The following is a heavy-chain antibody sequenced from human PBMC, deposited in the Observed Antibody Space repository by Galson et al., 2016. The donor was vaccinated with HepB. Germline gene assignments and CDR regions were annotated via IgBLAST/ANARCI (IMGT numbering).Heavy chain of an antibody. D-gene: IGHD6-6*01. CDR3: ARDGADSSTWFLSGWFDP. CDR1: GYTFTDYY. V-gene: IGHV1-2*06. J-gene: IGHJ5*02. CDR2: INPNSGGT. Sequence: SVKVSCKASGYTFTDYYIHWVRQAPGQGLEWMGRINPNSGGTNSAQKFQGRVTMARDTSINTAYMELSRLTSDDTAVYYCARDGADSSTWFLSGWFDPWGQGTLVTVSS.